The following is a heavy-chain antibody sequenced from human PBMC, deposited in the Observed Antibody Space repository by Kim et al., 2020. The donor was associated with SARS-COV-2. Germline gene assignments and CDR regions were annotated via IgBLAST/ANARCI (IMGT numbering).Heavy chain of an antibody. CDR1: GYTFTSYG. CDR2: ISAYNGNT. J-gene: IGHJ6*02. V-gene: IGHV1-18*04. D-gene: IGHD3-9*01. CDR3: ARDYIKSSHRVLRYFDWGEHYYYGMDV. Sequence: ASVKVSCKASGYTFTSYGISWVRQAPGQGLEWMGWISAYNGNTNYAQKLQGRVTMTTDTSTSTAYMELRSLRSDDTAVYYCARDYIKSSHRVLRYFDWGEHYYYGMDVWGQGTTVTVSS.